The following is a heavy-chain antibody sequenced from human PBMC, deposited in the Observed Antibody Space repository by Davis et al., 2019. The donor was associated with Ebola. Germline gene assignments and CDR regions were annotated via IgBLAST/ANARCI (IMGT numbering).Heavy chain of an antibody. J-gene: IGHJ6*02. CDR2: IWYDGSNK. CDR3: ARSVGRRYYYYYYGMDV. V-gene: IGHV3-33*01. CDR1: GFTFSSYG. Sequence: GESLKISCAASGFTFSSYGMHWVRQTPGKGLEWVAVIWYDGSNKYYADSVKGRFTISRDNSKNTLYLQMNSLRAEDTAVYYCARSVGRRYYYYYYGMDVWGQGTTVTVSS. D-gene: IGHD4-23*01.